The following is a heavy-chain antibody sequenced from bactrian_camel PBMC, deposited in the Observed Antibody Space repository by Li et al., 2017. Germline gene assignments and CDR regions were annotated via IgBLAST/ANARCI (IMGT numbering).Heavy chain of an antibody. Sequence: VQLVESGGGPVQSGGSLRLSCAASGNISSYYCMGWFRQAPGKERERVASVFTPGGSAYYPDSVKGRFTISRDNAKNTLYLQMNSLKSEDGPVLLCHSEAIRSLVLLGSGDPGHRL. CDR1: GNISSYYC. J-gene: IGHJ4*01. CDR3: HSEAIRSLVL. V-gene: IGHV3S54*01. CDR2: VFTPGGSA. D-gene: IGHD4*01.